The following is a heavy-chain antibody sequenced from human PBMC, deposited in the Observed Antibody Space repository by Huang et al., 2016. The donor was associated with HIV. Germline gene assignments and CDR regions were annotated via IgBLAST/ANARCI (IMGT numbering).Heavy chain of an antibody. Sequence: QVQLVQSGAEVKKPGSSVKVSCKASGGTFSSYAISWVRQAPGQGLEWRGVSFPIFGTANYAQKFQGRVTITADESTSTAYMELSSLRSEDTAVYYCARARGYYDSSVSYYFDYWGQGTLVTVSS. CDR2: SFPIFGTA. V-gene: IGHV1-69*13. CDR1: GGTFSSYA. CDR3: ARARGYYDSSVSYYFDY. D-gene: IGHD3-22*01. J-gene: IGHJ4*02.